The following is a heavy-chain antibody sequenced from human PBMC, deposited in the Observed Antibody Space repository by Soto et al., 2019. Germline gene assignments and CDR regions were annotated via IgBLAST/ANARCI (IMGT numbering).Heavy chain of an antibody. V-gene: IGHV4-4*02. D-gene: IGHD3-10*02. CDR2: IYHSGST. CDR1: GGSISSSNW. CDR3: AGRGGGVRGFDY. Sequence: QVQLQESGPGLVKPSGTLSLTCAVSGGSISSSNWWSWVRQPPGKGLEWIGEIYHSGSTNYNPSLKSRVTIPVDKSKNQFSLKLSSVTAADPAVYYCAGRGGGVRGFDYWGQGTLVTVSS. J-gene: IGHJ4*02.